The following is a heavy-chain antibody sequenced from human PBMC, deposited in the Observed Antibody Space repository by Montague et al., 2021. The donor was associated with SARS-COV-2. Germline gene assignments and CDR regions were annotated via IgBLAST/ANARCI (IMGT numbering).Heavy chain of an antibody. J-gene: IGHJ6*02. CDR2: SCHGGST. CDR3: ARTSQYCSTTICYLANAMDV. V-gene: IGHV4-38-2*02. CDR1: GYSITHAYY. Sequence: SETLSLTCTVSGYSITHAYYCWWCRQPPGRGLEWIGESCHGGSTYYNPPLKSRVTTSVDMSNNQFSLMLTSVTAADTAVYYCARTSQYCSTTICYLANAMDVWGQGTTVTVSS. D-gene: IGHD2-2*01.